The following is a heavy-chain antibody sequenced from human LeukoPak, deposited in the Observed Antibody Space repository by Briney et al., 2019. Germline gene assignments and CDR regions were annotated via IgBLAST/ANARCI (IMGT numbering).Heavy chain of an antibody. D-gene: IGHD3-10*01. Sequence: GGSLRLSCAASGFTVSSNYMSWVRQAPGKGLEWVSVIYNGGSTYYADSVKGRFTISRDNSKNTLYLQMNSLRAEDTAVYYCARASYYYGSGSYLDYWGQGTLVTVSS. CDR3: ARASYYYGSGSYLDY. CDR2: IYNGGST. CDR1: GFTVSSNY. J-gene: IGHJ4*02. V-gene: IGHV3-53*01.